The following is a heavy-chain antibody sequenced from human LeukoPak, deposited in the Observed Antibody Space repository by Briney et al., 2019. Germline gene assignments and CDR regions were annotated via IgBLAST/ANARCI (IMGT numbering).Heavy chain of an antibody. J-gene: IGHJ5*02. D-gene: IGHD6-13*01. Sequence: ASVKVSCKASGYTFTGYYMHWVRQAPGQGLEWMGWINPNSGGTNYAQKFQGRVTMTRDTSISTAYMELSRLRSDDTAVYYCARVVINRGSSWFAGWFDPWGQGTLVTVSS. CDR1: GYTFTGYY. CDR2: INPNSGGT. V-gene: IGHV1-2*02. CDR3: ARVVINRGSSWFAGWFDP.